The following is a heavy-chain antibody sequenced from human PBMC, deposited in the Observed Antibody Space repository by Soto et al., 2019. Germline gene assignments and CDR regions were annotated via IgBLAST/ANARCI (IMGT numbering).Heavy chain of an antibody. V-gene: IGHV3-23*01. J-gene: IGHJ3*02. CDR3: ATTAMVSIDAFDI. CDR1: GFTFSSYA. Sequence: GGSLRLSCAASGFTFSSYAMSWVRQAPGKGLEWVSAISGSGGSTYYADSVKGRFTISRDNAKNSLYLQMNSLRAEDTAVYYCATTAMVSIDAFDIWGQGTMVTVSS. D-gene: IGHD5-18*01. CDR2: ISGSGGST.